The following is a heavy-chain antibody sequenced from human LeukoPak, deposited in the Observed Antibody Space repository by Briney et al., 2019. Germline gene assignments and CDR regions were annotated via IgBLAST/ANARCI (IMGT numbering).Heavy chain of an antibody. CDR2: IYYSGTT. Sequence: SETLSLTCTVSGGSISSYYWSWIRQPPGKGLDWIGYIYYSGTTNYNPSLKNRVTISIDMSKNQFSLKLSSVTAADTAVYYCARVITMIGRSSGYPGYWGQGTLVTVSS. V-gene: IGHV4-59*01. CDR3: ARVITMIGRSSGYPGY. CDR1: GGSISSYY. D-gene: IGHD3-22*01. J-gene: IGHJ4*02.